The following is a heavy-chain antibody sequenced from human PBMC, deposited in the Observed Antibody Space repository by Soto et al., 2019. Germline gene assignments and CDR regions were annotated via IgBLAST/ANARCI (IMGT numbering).Heavy chain of an antibody. CDR3: ARVAAYGMDV. J-gene: IGHJ6*02. Sequence: EVQLVESGGGLVQPGGSLRVSCAASGFTLSSYDMHWVRQATGKGLEWVSAIGTAGDTYYPGSVKGRFTISRENAKNSLYLQMNSLRAGDTAVYYCARVAAYGMDVWGQGTTVTVSS. CDR1: GFTLSSYD. CDR2: IGTAGDT. D-gene: IGHD2-15*01. V-gene: IGHV3-13*01.